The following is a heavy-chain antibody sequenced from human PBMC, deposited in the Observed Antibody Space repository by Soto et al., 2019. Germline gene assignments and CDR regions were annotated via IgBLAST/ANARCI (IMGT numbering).Heavy chain of an antibody. CDR3: AHRDGARFYFDY. Sequence: QITLKESGPTVVKPTQTLTLTCTLSGFSLSTNEVSVGWIRQPPGKALEWLAFIYWDDDKRYSPSLKNRLTITKDTSKNQVVLTMTNMDPGDTATYYCAHRDGARFYFDYWGQGTLVTVTS. CDR1: GFSLSTNEVS. V-gene: IGHV2-5*02. CDR2: IYWDDDK. J-gene: IGHJ4*02.